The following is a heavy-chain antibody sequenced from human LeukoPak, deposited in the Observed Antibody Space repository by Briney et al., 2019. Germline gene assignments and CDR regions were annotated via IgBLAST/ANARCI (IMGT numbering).Heavy chain of an antibody. V-gene: IGHV1-2*02. D-gene: IGHD4-23*01. Sequence: ASVKVSCKVSGYILSELSMHWVRQAPGQGLEWMGWTNPNSGGTNYAQKFQGRVTMTRDTSISTAYMELSRLRSDDTAVYYCARDYSGKTTVVMGYWGQGTLVTVSS. CDR3: ARDYSGKTTVVMGY. J-gene: IGHJ4*02. CDR2: TNPNSGGT. CDR1: GYILSELS.